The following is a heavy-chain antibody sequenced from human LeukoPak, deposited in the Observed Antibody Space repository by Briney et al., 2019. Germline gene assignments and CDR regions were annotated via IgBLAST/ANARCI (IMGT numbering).Heavy chain of an antibody. V-gene: IGHV4-59*01. D-gene: IGHD3-3*01. J-gene: IGHJ6*02. CDR2: IYYSGST. CDR3: ARDRGPPYYDFWSGYYYYYYGMDV. Sequence: SETLSLTCTVSGGSISSYYWSWIRQPPGKGLEWIGYIYYSGSTNYNPSLKSRVTISVDTSKSQFSLKLSSVTAADTAVYYCARDRGPPYYDFWSGYYYYYYGMDVWGQGTTVTVSS. CDR1: GGSISSYY.